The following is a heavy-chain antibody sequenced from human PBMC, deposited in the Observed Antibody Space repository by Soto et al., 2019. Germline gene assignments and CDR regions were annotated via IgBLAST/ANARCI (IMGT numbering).Heavy chain of an antibody. CDR3: ARGFLSGWYFDY. Sequence: GESLKISCAASGFTVSSNYMSWVRQAPGKGLEWVSVIYSGGSTYYADSVKGQFTISRDNSKNTLYLQMNSLRAEDTAVYYCARGFLSGWYFDYWGQGTLVTVSS. V-gene: IGHV3-53*01. CDR2: IYSGGST. J-gene: IGHJ4*02. D-gene: IGHD6-19*01. CDR1: GFTVSSNY.